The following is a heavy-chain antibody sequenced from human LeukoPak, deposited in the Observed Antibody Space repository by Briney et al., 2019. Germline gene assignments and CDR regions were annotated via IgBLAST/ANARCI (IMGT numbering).Heavy chain of an antibody. CDR1: GFTFDDYG. J-gene: IGHJ4*02. CDR3: AKVIREVDMSHDY. V-gene: IGHV3-20*04. CDR2: INCSGGRT. Sequence: GGSLRLSCAASGFTFDDYGMSWVRQAPGKGLEWVSVINCSGGRTGYADSVKGRFTISRDNSKNTLYLQMNSLRAEDTAVYYCAKVIREVDMSHDYWGQGALVTVSS. D-gene: IGHD5-24*01.